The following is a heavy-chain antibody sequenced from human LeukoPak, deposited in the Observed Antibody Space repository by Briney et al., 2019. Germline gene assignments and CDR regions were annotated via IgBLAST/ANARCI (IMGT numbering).Heavy chain of an antibody. D-gene: IGHD3-22*01. CDR1: GGSINAYY. V-gene: IGHV4-59*01. Sequence: SETLSLTCTVSGGSINAYYWSWIRQPPGKGLEWIGYVYLSGSTNYNPSLKSRVTMSVDTSNNQFSLKLSSVTAADTAMYYCAREGDYYDSGGYYRIDFWGQGTLVTVSS. CDR3: AREGDYYDSGGYYRIDF. J-gene: IGHJ4*02. CDR2: VYLSGST.